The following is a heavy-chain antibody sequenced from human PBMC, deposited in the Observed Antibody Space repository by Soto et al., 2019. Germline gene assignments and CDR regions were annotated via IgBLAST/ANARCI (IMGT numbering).Heavy chain of an antibody. CDR1: GGSISSYY. Sequence: SETLSLTCTVSGGSISSYYWSWIRQPPGKGLEWIGYIYYSGSTNYNPSLKSRVTISVDTSKNQFSLKLSSVTAADTAVYYCAREKEDRLFDYWGQGILVTVSS. V-gene: IGHV4-59*01. D-gene: IGHD2-15*01. J-gene: IGHJ4*02. CDR3: AREKEDRLFDY. CDR2: IYYSGST.